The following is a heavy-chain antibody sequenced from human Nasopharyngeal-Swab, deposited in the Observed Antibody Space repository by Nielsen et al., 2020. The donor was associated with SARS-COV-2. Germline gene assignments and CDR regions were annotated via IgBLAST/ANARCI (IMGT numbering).Heavy chain of an antibody. CDR3: ARLDYDILTGYGDLYYFDY. Sequence: PGKGLEWIGSIYYSGSTYYNPSLKSRVTISVDTFKNQFSLKLSSVTAADTAVYYCARLDYDILTGYGDLYYFDYWGQGTLVTVSS. V-gene: IGHV4-39*01. J-gene: IGHJ4*02. D-gene: IGHD3-9*01. CDR2: IYYSGST.